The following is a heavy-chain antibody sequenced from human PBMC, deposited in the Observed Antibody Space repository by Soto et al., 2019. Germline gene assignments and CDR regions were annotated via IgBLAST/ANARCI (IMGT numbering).Heavy chain of an antibody. Sequence: GASVKVSCKASGYTFTGYYMHWVRQAPGQGLEWMGWINPNSGGTNYAQKFQGWVTMTRDTSISTAYMELSRLRSDDTAVYYCARGGIGIAAAGGANYYYYYGMDVWGQGTTVTVS. V-gene: IGHV1-2*04. CDR3: ARGGIGIAAAGGANYYYYYGMDV. J-gene: IGHJ6*02. D-gene: IGHD6-13*01. CDR2: INPNSGGT. CDR1: GYTFTGYY.